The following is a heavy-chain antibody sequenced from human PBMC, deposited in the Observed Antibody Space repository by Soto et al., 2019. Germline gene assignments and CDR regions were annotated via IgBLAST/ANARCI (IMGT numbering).Heavy chain of an antibody. D-gene: IGHD3-16*01. CDR2: ISSYNGHT. J-gene: IGHJ4*02. CDR1: GYTFNSSG. CDR3: AIVRRWGARDFDN. Sequence: ASVKVSCKASGYTFNSSGISWVRQAPGQGLEWMGWISSYNGHTDYARKFQGRVAMTTDISTNTVSMELRDLRSDDTAVYYCAIVRRWGARDFDNWGQGTLVTVS. V-gene: IGHV1-18*01.